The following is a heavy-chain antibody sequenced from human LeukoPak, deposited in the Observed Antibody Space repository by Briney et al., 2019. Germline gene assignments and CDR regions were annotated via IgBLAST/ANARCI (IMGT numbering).Heavy chain of an antibody. Sequence: GRCLRLSCAASGFTFSSYGMHWVRQAPGKGLEWVAVISYDGSNKYYADSVKGRFTISRDNSKNTLYLQMNSLRAEDTAVYYCAKDGTWYDSSGYYPPTYYFDYWGQGTLVTVSS. V-gene: IGHV3-30*18. CDR1: GFTFSSYG. D-gene: IGHD3-22*01. J-gene: IGHJ4*02. CDR3: AKDGTWYDSSGYYPPTYYFDY. CDR2: ISYDGSNK.